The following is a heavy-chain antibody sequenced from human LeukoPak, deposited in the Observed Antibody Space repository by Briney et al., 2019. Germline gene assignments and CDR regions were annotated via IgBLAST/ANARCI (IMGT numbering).Heavy chain of an antibody. CDR3: ARRSSSDIVVVPAATFDY. D-gene: IGHD2-2*01. CDR2: IYYSGST. V-gene: IGHV4-39*01. CDR1: GGSISSSSYY. J-gene: IGHJ4*02. Sequence: PSETLSLTCTVSGGSISSSSYYWGWIRQPPGKGLEWIGSIYYSGSTYYNPSLKSRVTIFVDTSKNQFSLKLSSVTAADTAVYYCARRSSSDIVVVPAATFDYWGQGTLVTVSS.